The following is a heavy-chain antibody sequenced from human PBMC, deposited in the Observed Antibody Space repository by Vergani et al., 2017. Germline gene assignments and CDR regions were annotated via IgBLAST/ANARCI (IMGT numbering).Heavy chain of an antibody. Sequence: EVQLVQSGAEVKKPGATMKISCKVSAYTFTDHSMHWVKQAPGKGLEWMGLVDPEDGETIYAEKFKGRVTIAADTSTDTAHLELSSLRSEDTAVYYCATPQTVTTGGMEVWGQGTTVIVSS. CDR3: ATPQTVTTGGMEV. CDR2: VDPEDGET. V-gene: IGHV1-69-2*01. CDR1: AYTFTDHS. J-gene: IGHJ6*02. D-gene: IGHD4-17*01.